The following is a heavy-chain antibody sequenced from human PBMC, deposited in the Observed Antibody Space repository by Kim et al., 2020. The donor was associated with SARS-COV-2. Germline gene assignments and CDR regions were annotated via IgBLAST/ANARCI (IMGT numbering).Heavy chain of an antibody. CDR1: GNIFNRYV. CDR2: INAANGNT. D-gene: IGHD2-15*01. J-gene: IGHJ5*02. CDR3: ARGFCNDVNCFNWFDP. V-gene: IGHV1-3*01. Sequence: ASVKVSCKASGNIFNRYVMHWVRQAPGQRLEWMGLINAANGNTKYSQKFQGRVTITWDTSARTAYMDLSSLTSEDTAVYYCARGFCNDVNCFNWFDPWGQGTLVTVSS.